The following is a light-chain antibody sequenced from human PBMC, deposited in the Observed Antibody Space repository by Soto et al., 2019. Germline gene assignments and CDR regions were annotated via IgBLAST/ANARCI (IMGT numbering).Light chain of an antibody. Sequence: EIVMTQSPATLSVSPGERATLSCRASQSVSSNLAWYQQKPGQAPRLLIYGASTRATGIPARFSGSGSGTEFTLTISSLQSEDFAVYYCQQYNNWPPGVTFGQGTRLKIK. CDR3: QQYNNWPPGVT. J-gene: IGKJ5*01. CDR1: QSVSSN. V-gene: IGKV3-15*01. CDR2: GAS.